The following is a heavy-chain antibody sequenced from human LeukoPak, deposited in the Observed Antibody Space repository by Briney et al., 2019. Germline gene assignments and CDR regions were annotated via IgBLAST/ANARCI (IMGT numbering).Heavy chain of an antibody. J-gene: IGHJ3*02. D-gene: IGHD6-19*01. CDR3: ARVMVAVAGYAFDI. CDR1: GFTFSSYA. Sequence: GGSLRLSCAASGFTFSSYAMHWVRQAPGKGLEWVAVISYDGSNKYYADSVKGRFTISRDNSKNTLYLQMNSLRAEDTAVYYCARVMVAVAGYAFDIWGQGTMVTVSS. CDR2: ISYDGSNK. V-gene: IGHV3-30-3*01.